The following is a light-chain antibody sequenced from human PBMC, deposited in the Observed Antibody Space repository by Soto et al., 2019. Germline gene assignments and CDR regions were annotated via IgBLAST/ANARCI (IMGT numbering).Light chain of an antibody. Sequence: DIQVTQAPSTLSASVGDRVTITCRASQSISSWLAWYQQKPGRAPKLLIYKASSLESGVPSRFSGSGSGTEFTLTISSLQPDDFETYYCQHYNSYPLTFGQGTKVDIK. CDR1: QSISSW. CDR3: QHYNSYPLT. J-gene: IGKJ1*01. CDR2: KAS. V-gene: IGKV1-5*03.